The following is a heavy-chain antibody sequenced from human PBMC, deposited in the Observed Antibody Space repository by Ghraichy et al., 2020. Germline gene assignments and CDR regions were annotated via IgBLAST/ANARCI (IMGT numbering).Heavy chain of an antibody. CDR3: AKPLRGY. CDR2: VSGSGGNT. Sequence: CAASGFTFSSYAMSWVRQAPGKGHEWVSAVSGSGGNTYYADSVKGRFTVSRDNSKNTLYLQMNSLRADVTAVYYCAKPLRGYWGQGTLVTVSS. J-gene: IGHJ4*02. V-gene: IGHV3-23*01. CDR1: GFTFSSYA.